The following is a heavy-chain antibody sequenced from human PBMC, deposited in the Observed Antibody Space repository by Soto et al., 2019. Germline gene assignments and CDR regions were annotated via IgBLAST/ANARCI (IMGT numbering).Heavy chain of an antibody. CDR1: GGTFSSYS. D-gene: IGHD1-1*01. V-gene: IGHV1-69*04. CDR3: ARDQEVNWNYYMDV. Sequence: SVKVSCKASGGTFSSYSISWVRQAPGQGLEWMGRIIPILGIANYAQKFQVRVTITADKSTSTAYMELSSLRSEDTAVYYCARDQEVNWNYYMDVWGKGTTVTVSS. CDR2: IIPILGIA. J-gene: IGHJ6*03.